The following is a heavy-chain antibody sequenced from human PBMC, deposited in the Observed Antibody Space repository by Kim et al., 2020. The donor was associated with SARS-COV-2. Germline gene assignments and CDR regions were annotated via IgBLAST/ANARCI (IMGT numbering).Heavy chain of an antibody. J-gene: IGHJ4*02. D-gene: IGHD2-15*01. Sequence: GGSLRLSCAASGFTFSSYGMHWVRQAPGKGLEWVAVISYDGSNKYYADSVKGRFTISRDNSKNTLYLQMNSLRAEDTAVYYCAKDRGRWLLLFDYWGQGT. CDR1: GFTFSSYG. CDR3: AKDRGRWLLLFDY. V-gene: IGHV3-30*18. CDR2: ISYDGSNK.